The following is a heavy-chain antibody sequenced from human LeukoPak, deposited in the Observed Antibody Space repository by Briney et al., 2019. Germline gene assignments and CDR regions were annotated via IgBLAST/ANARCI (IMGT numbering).Heavy chain of an antibody. CDR3: AREIYCSGGSCSLDAFDI. V-gene: IGHV4-4*07. D-gene: IGHD2-15*01. Sequence: SETLSLTCTVSGGSLSSYYWSWIRQPAGKGLEWIGRIYTSGSTNYNPSLKSRVTMSVDTSKNQFSLKLSSVTAADTAVYYCAREIYCSGGSCSLDAFDIWGQGTMVTVSS. CDR2: IYTSGST. CDR1: GGSLSSYY. J-gene: IGHJ3*02.